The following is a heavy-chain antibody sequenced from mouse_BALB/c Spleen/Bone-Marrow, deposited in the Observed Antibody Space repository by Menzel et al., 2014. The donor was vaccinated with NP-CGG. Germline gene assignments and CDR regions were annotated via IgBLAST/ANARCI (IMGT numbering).Heavy chain of an antibody. V-gene: IGHV1-7*01. CDR1: GYTFTNYW. CDR2: INPGTGYT. CDR3: ARETGTYVMDY. D-gene: IGHD4-1*01. J-gene: IGHJ4*01. Sequence: QVQLQQSGAELTKPGASVTMSCKASGYTFTNYWIHWIKQRPGQGLEWIGYINPGTGYTDYNPNFKDKATLTADKSSITAYMQLSSLTSEVYSVYYCARETGTYVMDYWGQGTSVTVAS.